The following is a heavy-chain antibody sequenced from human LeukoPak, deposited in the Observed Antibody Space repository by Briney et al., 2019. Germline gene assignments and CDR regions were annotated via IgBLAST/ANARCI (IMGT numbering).Heavy chain of an antibody. CDR1: GGSISSGGYS. J-gene: IGHJ4*02. Sequence: PSQTLSLTCAVSGGSISSGGYSWSWIRQPPGKGLEWIGYIYHSGSTYYNPSLKSRVTISVDRSKSQFSLKLSSVTAADTAVYYCARGKYYGSGSYFDYWGQGTLVTVSS. D-gene: IGHD3-10*01. CDR2: IYHSGST. V-gene: IGHV4-30-2*01. CDR3: ARGKYYGSGSYFDY.